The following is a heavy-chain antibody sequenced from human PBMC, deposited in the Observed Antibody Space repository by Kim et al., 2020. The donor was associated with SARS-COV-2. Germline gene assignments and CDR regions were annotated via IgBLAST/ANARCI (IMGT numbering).Heavy chain of an antibody. CDR3: ARDVLEWLSNYYYYYYGMDV. J-gene: IGHJ6*02. CDR1: GFTFSSYA. CDR2: ISYDGSNK. Sequence: GGSLRLSCAASGFTFSSYAMHWVRQAPGKGLEWVAVISYDGSNKYYADSVKGRFTISRDNSKNTLYLQMNSLRAEDTAVYYCARDVLEWLSNYYYYYYGMDVWGQGTTVTVSS. V-gene: IGHV3-30-3*01. D-gene: IGHD3-3*01.